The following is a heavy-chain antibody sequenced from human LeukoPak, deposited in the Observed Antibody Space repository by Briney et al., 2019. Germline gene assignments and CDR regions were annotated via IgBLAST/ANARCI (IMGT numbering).Heavy chain of an antibody. Sequence: SETLSLTCAVYVGSFSGYYWSWIRQPPWKGLEWIGEINHSGSTNYNPSLKSRVTISVDTSKNQFSLKLSSVTAADTAVYYCARSHYYDSSGSHNNWFDPWGQGTLVTVSS. CDR1: VGSFSGYY. D-gene: IGHD3-22*01. CDR2: INHSGST. CDR3: ARSHYYDSSGSHNNWFDP. J-gene: IGHJ5*02. V-gene: IGHV4-34*01.